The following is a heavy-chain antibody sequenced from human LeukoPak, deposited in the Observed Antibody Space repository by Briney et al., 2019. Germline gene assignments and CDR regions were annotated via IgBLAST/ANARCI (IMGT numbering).Heavy chain of an antibody. CDR3: AIQPWGSGNNWYFDF. J-gene: IGHJ2*01. V-gene: IGHV1-2*02. CDR1: GYSFTAYY. CDR2: ISPNSGGT. Sequence: GESLNISCKASGYSFTAYYIHWVRQAPGQGLEWMGWISPNSGGTDYAQKFLGRVTMTRDTSISTAYMELSSLTSDDTAVYYCAIQPWGSGNNWYFDFWGRGTLVTVSS. D-gene: IGHD7-27*01.